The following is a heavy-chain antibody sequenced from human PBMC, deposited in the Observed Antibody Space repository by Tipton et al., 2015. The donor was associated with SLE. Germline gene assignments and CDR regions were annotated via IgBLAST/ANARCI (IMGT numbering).Heavy chain of an antibody. J-gene: IGHJ3*02. CDR1: GGSISNYY. CDR3: ARNDVNWGDAFDI. V-gene: IGHV4-59*01. Sequence: TLSLICTVSGGSISNYYWTWIRQPPGKGLEWIGYIYYSGSTNYNPSLKSRVTISVDTSKNQFSLKLRSVTAADTAVYYCARNDVNWGDAFDIWGQGTMVTVSS. CDR2: IYYSGST. D-gene: IGHD7-27*01.